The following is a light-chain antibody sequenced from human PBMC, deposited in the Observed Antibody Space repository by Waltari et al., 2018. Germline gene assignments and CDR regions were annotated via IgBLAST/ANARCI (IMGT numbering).Light chain of an antibody. V-gene: IGKV1-39*01. J-gene: IGKJ1*01. Sequence: DIQMTQSPSSLSASVGDRVTITCRASQSISSYLNWYQQKPGRAPKLLIYAASTLQSGVPSRFSGSGSGTDFPLTISSLQPDDFATYYCQQDYSLPRTFGQGTKVEIK. CDR2: AAS. CDR3: QQDYSLPRT. CDR1: QSISSY.